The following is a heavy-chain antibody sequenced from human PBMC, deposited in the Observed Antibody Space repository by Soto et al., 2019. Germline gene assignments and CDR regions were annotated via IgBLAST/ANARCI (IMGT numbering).Heavy chain of an antibody. CDR2: ISYDGGKE. CDR1: GFSFSGYG. CDR3: DKSLLLYSGSDDDS. J-gene: IGHJ4*02. Sequence: QVQLVESGGGIVQPWTSLRLSCAASGFSFSGYGMHWVRQAPGKGLEWVAIISYDGGKEYYADSVNGRFTISRDNSKNTVFLQMNSLRSENTAVYYCDKSLLLYSGSDDDSWGPGTLVTVS. V-gene: IGHV3-30*18. D-gene: IGHD1-26*01.